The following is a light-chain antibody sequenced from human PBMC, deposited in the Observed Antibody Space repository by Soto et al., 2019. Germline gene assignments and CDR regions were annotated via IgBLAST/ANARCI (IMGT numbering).Light chain of an antibody. CDR1: SSDVGGHNY. CDR2: EVS. V-gene: IGLV2-14*01. J-gene: IGLJ3*02. CDR3: SSYTSRNTWV. Sequence: QPVLTQPASVSGSPGQSITISCTGTSSDVGGHNYVSWYQQHPGKAPKFMIFEVSNRPSGVSNRFSGSKSGNTASLTISGLQAEDEADYYCSSYTSRNTWVFGGGTKVTVL.